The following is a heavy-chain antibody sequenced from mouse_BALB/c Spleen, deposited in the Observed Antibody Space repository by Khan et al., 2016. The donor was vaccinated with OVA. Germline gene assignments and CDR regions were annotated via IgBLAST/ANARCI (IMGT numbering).Heavy chain of an antibody. CDR3: GGSHNGNFAY. Sequence: EVELVESGGGLVKPGGSLKLSCAASGFTFSTYAMSWVRQTPEKRLEWVASISSDGDYTYFPDNVTGRFTISRDNAKNTQWLQMTSLKSEDTAMYYGGGSHNGNFAYWGQGTLVTVSA. J-gene: IGHJ3*01. CDR2: ISSDGDYT. D-gene: IGHD6-1*01. V-gene: IGHV5-9-3*01. CDR1: GFTFSTYA.